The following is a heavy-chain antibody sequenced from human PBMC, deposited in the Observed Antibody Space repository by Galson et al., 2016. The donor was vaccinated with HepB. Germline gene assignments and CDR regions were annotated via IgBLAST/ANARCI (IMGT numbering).Heavy chain of an antibody. Sequence: QSGAEVKKPGEPLKISCKASGYDFTSHWIGWVRQMPGKGLEWMGIIYPGDSDTKYTPSFQGQVTISADTSINTAYLQWSSLKASDTAMYYCTRQYTSGWDGPWGKGTLVIFSS. CDR2: IYPGDSDT. J-gene: IGHJ4*02. V-gene: IGHV5-51*01. D-gene: IGHD6-19*01. CDR1: GYDFTSHW. CDR3: TRQYTSGWDGP.